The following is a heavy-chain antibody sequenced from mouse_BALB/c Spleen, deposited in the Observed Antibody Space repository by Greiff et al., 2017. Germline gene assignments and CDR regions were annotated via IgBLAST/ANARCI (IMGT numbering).Heavy chain of an antibody. CDR3: ARGVYYYGSSYPHYFDY. CDR2: ILPGSGST. CDR1: GYTFSSYW. Sequence: QVQLQQSGAELMKPGASVKISCKATGYTFSSYWIEWVKQRPGHGLEWIGEILPGSGSTNYNEKFKGKATFTADTSSNTAYMQLSSLTSEDSAVYYCARGVYYYGSSYPHYFDYWGQGTTLTVSS. V-gene: IGHV1-9*01. J-gene: IGHJ2*01. D-gene: IGHD1-1*01.